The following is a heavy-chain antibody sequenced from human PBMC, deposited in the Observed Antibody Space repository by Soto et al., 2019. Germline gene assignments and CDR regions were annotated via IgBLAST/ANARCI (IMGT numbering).Heavy chain of an antibody. Sequence: PGGSLRLSCGASGFTFSDYSMNWVRQAPGKGLEWVSSISSGGGYTYYADSVKGRFTISRDNAKNTLYLQMSSLRAEDTAVYYSAKHKNYYYYYMDVWGKGTTVTVSS. CDR2: ISSGGGYT. CDR3: AKHKNYYYYYMDV. CDR1: GFTFSDYS. J-gene: IGHJ6*03. V-gene: IGHV3-21*04.